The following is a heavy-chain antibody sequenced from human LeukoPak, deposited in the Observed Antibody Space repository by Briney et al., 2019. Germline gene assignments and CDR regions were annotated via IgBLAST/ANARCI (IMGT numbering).Heavy chain of an antibody. J-gene: IGHJ4*02. CDR3: AKDLGGGMYYFDY. CDR2: IYSGGST. V-gene: IGHV3-23*03. CDR1: GFTFSSYA. D-gene: IGHD3-10*01. Sequence: PGGSLRLSCAASGFTFSSYAMSWVRQAPGKGLEWVSVIYSGGSTYYADSVRGRFTVSRDNSQNTLYLQMNSLRAEDTAIYYCAKDLGGGMYYFDYWGQGSLVTVSS.